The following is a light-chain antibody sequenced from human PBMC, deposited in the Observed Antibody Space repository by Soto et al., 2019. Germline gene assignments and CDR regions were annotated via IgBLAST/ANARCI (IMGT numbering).Light chain of an antibody. CDR2: EVV. Sequence: QSALTQPPSASGSPGQSVTISCTGTKNDIGVYDFVSWYQHHPGKAPRLIIYEVVQRPSGVPDRSSGSKSGNTASLTVSGLQAADEADYFCRSSAGSNTYVFGSGTKVTVL. CDR3: RSSAGSNTYV. CDR1: KNDIGVYDF. V-gene: IGLV2-8*01. J-gene: IGLJ1*01.